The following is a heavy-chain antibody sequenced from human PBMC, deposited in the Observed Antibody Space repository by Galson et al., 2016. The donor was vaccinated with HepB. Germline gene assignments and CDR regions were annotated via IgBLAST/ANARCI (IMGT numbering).Heavy chain of an antibody. D-gene: IGHD2-15*01. V-gene: IGHV1-58*01. Sequence: SVKVSCKASGFPFTRSAVQWVRQARGQGLEWMGWIVVGSGNTNYAQKFQERDTITRDMSTSTAYMELRGLRSEDTAVFYCAAGYCIGGRCFLTLQYYGLDVWGQGTTVTVSS. CDR2: IVVGSGNT. J-gene: IGHJ6*02. CDR3: AAGYCIGGRCFLTLQYYGLDV. CDR1: GFPFTRSA.